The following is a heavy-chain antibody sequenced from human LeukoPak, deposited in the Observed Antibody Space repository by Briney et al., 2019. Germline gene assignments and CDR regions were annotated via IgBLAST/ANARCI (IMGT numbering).Heavy chain of an antibody. CDR3: ARDQWVHGAPYSSGWAFDY. CDR1: GYTFTSYY. CDR2: INPSGGST. J-gene: IGHJ4*02. V-gene: IGHV1-46*01. D-gene: IGHD6-19*01. Sequence: GASVKVSCKASGYTFTSYYMHWVRQAPGQGLEWMGIINPSGGSTSYAQKFQGRVTMTRDTSTSTVYMELSSLRSEDTAVYYCARDQWVHGAPYSSGWAFDYWGQGTLVTVSS.